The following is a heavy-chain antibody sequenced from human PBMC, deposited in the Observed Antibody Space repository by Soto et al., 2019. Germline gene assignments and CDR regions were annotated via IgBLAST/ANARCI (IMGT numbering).Heavy chain of an antibody. J-gene: IGHJ6*02. CDR2: ISYDGSNK. CDR3: AKVREMATIRDYYYGMDV. D-gene: IGHD5-12*01. Sequence: QVQLVESGGGVVQPGRSLRLSCAASGFTFSSYGMHWVRQAPGKGLEWVAVISYDGSNKYYADSVKGRFTISRDNSKNTLYLQMNSLRAEDTAVYYCAKVREMATIRDYYYGMDVWGQGTTVTVSS. CDR1: GFTFSSYG. V-gene: IGHV3-30*18.